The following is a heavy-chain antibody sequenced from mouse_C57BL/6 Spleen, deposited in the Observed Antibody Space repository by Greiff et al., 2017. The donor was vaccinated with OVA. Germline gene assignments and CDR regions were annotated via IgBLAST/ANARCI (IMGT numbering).Heavy chain of an antibody. J-gene: IGHJ2*01. V-gene: IGHV1-15*01. CDR3: TRERLGTDCFDY. Sequence: VQLQQSGAELVRPGASVTLSCKASGYTFTDYEMHWVKQTPVHGLEWIGAIDPETGGTAYNQKFKGKAILTADKSSSTAYMELRSLTSEDSAVYYCTRERLGTDCFDYWGQGTTLTVSS. CDR2: IDPETGGT. D-gene: IGHD2-2*01. CDR1: GYTFTDYE.